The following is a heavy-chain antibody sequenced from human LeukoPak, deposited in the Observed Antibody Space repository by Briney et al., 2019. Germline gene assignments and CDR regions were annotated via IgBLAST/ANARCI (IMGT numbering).Heavy chain of an antibody. CDR2: IIPMLGKT. Sequence: SVKVSCKASGGTFDNYAVSWVREAPGLGLEWMGRIIPMLGKTNSAQKFQDRVTFTAVKSTGTAYMELTHLRPDDTAVYFCARGLFGGFAAAPFDHWGQGTLVTVSP. D-gene: IGHD2-2*01. J-gene: IGHJ4*02. V-gene: IGHV1-69*04. CDR1: GGTFDNYA. CDR3: ARGLFGGFAAAPFDH.